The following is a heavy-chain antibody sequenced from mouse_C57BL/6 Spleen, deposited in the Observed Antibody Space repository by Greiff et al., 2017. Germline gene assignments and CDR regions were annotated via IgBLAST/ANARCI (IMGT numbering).Heavy chain of an antibody. CDR3: ARPGPFYAMDY. Sequence: QVQLQQPGAELVMPGASVKLSCKASGYTFTSYWMHWVKQRPGQGLEWIGEIDPSDSYTNYNQKFQGKSTLTVDKSSSTAYMQLSSLTSEDSAVYYCARPGPFYAMDYWGQGTSVTVSS. V-gene: IGHV1-69*01. CDR1: GYTFTSYW. CDR2: IDPSDSYT. J-gene: IGHJ4*01.